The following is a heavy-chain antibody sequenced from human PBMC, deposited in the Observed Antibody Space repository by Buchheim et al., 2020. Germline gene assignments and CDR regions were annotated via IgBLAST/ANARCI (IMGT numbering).Heavy chain of an antibody. CDR3: ARAYGSGANLFDA. CDR1: GDTFNSYT. J-gene: IGHJ5*02. D-gene: IGHD3-10*01. CDR2: INPLINAA. Sequence: QVHLVQSGAEVKKPGSSVRLSCRASGDTFNSYTFTWVRQAPGQRLEWLGRINPLINAANFALNFQGRIMITADKSTSTTHLVLSSLRSEDTAIYYCARAYGSGANLFDAWGQGTL. V-gene: IGHV1-69*08.